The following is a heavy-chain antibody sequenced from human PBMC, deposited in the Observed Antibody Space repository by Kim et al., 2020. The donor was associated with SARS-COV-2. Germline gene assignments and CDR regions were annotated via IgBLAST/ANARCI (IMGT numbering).Heavy chain of an antibody. CDR3: APEGVRGVIMGDWFDP. V-gene: IGHV4-39*01. Sequence: SLKSRVTLSVDTSKNQFSLKLSSVTAADTAVYYCAPEGVRGVIMGDWFDPWGQGTLVTVSS. J-gene: IGHJ5*02. D-gene: IGHD3-10*01.